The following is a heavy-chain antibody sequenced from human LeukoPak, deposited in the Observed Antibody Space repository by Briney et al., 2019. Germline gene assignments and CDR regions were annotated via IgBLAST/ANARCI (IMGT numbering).Heavy chain of an antibody. D-gene: IGHD1-26*01. J-gene: IGHJ5*02. Sequence: ASVKVSCKASGYTFGTHWMHWVRQAPGQGHEWMAIINPSGDFRSYAQKFQGRLTVTRDMSTRTVYMELSDLRPEDTAVYYCARDYSGEWEQLTGWWFDPWGQGTLVIVSS. V-gene: IGHV1-46*01. CDR1: GYTFGTHW. CDR2: INPSGDFR. CDR3: ARDYSGEWEQLTGWWFDP.